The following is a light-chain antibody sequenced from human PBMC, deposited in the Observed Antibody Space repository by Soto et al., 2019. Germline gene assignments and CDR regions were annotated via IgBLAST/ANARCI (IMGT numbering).Light chain of an antibody. CDR3: QQYYYWPLT. V-gene: IGKV3-15*01. CDR1: QSVGSS. Sequence: EIVMTQSPATLSVSPGERATLSCRASQSVGSSLAWYQHKPGQAPRLVIYGASTRATGTPARFSGSGSGTEFTLTISSLQSEDFAVYYCQQYYYWPLTFGGGTKVEI. CDR2: GAS. J-gene: IGKJ4*01.